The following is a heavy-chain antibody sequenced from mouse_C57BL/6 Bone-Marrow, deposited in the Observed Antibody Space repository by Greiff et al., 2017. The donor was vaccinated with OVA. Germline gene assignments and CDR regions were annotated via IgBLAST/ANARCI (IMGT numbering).Heavy chain of an antibody. V-gene: IGHV1-55*01. Sequence: QVQLQQPGAELVKPGASVKMSCKASGYTFTSYWITWVKQRPGQGLAWIGDIYPGSGSTNYNEKLKSKATLTVDTSSSTAYMQLSSLTSEDSAVYYCARGSTGYFDVWGTGTTVTVSS. CDR3: ARGSTGYFDV. J-gene: IGHJ1*03. CDR2: IYPGSGST. CDR1: GYTFTSYW.